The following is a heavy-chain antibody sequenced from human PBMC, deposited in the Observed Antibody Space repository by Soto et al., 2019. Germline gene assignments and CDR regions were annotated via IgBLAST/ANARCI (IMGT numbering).Heavy chain of an antibody. J-gene: IGHJ6*02. CDR1: GFTFSSYA. D-gene: IGHD2-15*01. CDR2: ISYDGSNK. CDR3: ARDSGTVVVVPTYGMDV. V-gene: IGHV3-30-3*01. Sequence: PGWSLRLSCAASGFTFSSYAMHWVRQAPGKGLEWVAVISYDGSNKYYADSVKGRFTISRDNSKNTLYLQMNSLRAEDTAVYYCARDSGTVVVVPTYGMDVWGQGTTVTVSS.